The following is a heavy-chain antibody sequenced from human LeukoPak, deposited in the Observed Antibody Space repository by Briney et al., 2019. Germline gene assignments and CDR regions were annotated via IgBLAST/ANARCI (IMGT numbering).Heavy chain of an antibody. D-gene: IGHD1-26*01. CDR2: IYTSGST. Sequence: SETLSLTCTVSGGSISSSSHYWSWIRQPAGKGLEWIGRIYTSGSTNYNPSLKSRVTISVDTSKNQFSLKLSSVTAADTAVYYCARGSVVGATGCFDYWGQGTLVTVSS. CDR3: ARGSVVGATGCFDY. CDR1: GGSISSSSHY. J-gene: IGHJ4*02. V-gene: IGHV4-61*02.